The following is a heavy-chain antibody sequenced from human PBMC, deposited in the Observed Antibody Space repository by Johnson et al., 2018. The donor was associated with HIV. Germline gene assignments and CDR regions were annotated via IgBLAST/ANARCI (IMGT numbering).Heavy chain of an antibody. V-gene: IGHV3-30*03. Sequence: VQLVESGGGLIQPGGSLRLSCAASGFTVSSNYMSWVRQAPGKGLEWVAVISYDGSNKYYADSVKGRFTISRDNSKNTLYLQMNSLRAEDTAVYYCARERGRIAADAFDIWDQGTMVTVSS. J-gene: IGHJ3*02. CDR2: ISYDGSNK. CDR1: GFTVSSNY. D-gene: IGHD6-13*01. CDR3: ARERGRIAADAFDI.